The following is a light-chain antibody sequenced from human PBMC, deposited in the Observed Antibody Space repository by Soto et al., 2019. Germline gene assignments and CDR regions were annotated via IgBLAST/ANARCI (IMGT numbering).Light chain of an antibody. CDR2: GAS. Sequence: ENGLTRSPGTLSLSPGERATLSCRASQTISNTFLAWYQQRPGQAPRLLIYGASGRAAGIPDRFSGSGSGTDFTLTISRLEPEDFAVYYCQQYGSSGTFGQGTNVDVK. V-gene: IGKV3-20*01. J-gene: IGKJ1*01. CDR3: QQYGSSGT. CDR1: QTISNTF.